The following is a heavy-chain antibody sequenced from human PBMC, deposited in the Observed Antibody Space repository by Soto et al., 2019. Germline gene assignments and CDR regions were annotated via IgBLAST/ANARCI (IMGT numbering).Heavy chain of an antibody. CDR3: ANALDYSGSSVDY. D-gene: IGHD1-26*01. V-gene: IGHV3-23*01. Sequence: EVQLLESGGGLVQPGGSLRLSCAASGFTFSSYAMSWVRQAPGKGLEWVSAISGSGGSTYYADSVKGRFTISRDNSKNTLYLQMNSLRAEETAVYYCANALDYSGSSVDYWGQGTLVTVSS. J-gene: IGHJ4*02. CDR1: GFTFSSYA. CDR2: ISGSGGST.